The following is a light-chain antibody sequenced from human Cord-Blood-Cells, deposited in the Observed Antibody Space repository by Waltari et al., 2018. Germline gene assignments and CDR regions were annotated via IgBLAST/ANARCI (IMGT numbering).Light chain of an antibody. CDR3: QQYGSSPRT. CDR2: GAS. J-gene: IGKJ4*01. CDR1: QSVSSSY. Sequence: EIVLTQSPGTLSLSQGERATLSCRASQSVSSSYLAWYQQKPGQAPRLLIYGASSRATGIPDRFSGSGSGKDFTLTISRLEPEDFAVYYCQQYGSSPRTFGGGTKVEIK. V-gene: IGKV3-20*01.